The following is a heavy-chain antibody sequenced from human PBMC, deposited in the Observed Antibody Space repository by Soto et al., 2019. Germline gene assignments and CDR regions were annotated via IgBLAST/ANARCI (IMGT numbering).Heavy chain of an antibody. Sequence: PGGSLRLSCVASGFTFSSYSMSWVRQAPGKGLEWVSGFRAGGDDGTTYYADSVKGRFTISRDNSKNTLYLQMNSLRAEGTAVYYCAKDRRGSGSYFDYWGQGTLVTVSS. J-gene: IGHJ4*02. CDR3: AKDRRGSGSYFDY. D-gene: IGHD3-10*01. CDR2: FRAGGDDGTT. CDR1: GFTFSSYS. V-gene: IGHV3-23*01.